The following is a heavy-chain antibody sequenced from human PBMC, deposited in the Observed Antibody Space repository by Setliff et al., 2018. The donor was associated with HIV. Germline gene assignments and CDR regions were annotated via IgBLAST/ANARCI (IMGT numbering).Heavy chain of an antibody. CDR2: IHYSGAT. CDR3: ARHSPNVGVRGDAFDI. CDR1: GGSISSHY. Sequence: PSETLSLTCTVSGGSISSHYWIWIRQPPGKGLEWIGYIHYSGATNYNPSLKSRVTISLDTSRTQFSLRLSSATAADTAVYYCARHSPNVGVRGDAFDIWGQGTVVTV. V-gene: IGHV4-59*08. D-gene: IGHD2-8*01. J-gene: IGHJ3*02.